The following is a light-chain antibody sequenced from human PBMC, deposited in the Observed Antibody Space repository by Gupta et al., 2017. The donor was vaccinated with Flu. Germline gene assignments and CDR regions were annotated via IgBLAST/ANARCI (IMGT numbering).Light chain of an antibody. CDR2: GAS. Sequence: ATLSVSPGERATLSCRASQSVYSNLAWYKQKPGQAPRLLIYGASTRDTGIPARFSGSGYGTEFTLTISSRQSEDFAVYYCQQYNIWPTWTFGQGTKVEIK. CDR3: QQYNIWPTWT. J-gene: IGKJ1*01. V-gene: IGKV3-15*01. CDR1: QSVYSN.